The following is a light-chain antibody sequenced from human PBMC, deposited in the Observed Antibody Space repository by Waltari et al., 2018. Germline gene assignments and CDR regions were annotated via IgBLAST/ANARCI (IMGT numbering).Light chain of an antibody. CDR3: GTWDASLSAGV. CDR2: GNN. V-gene: IGLV1-51*01. J-gene: IGLJ2*01. CDR1: SSNIGSNY. Sequence: QSVLTQPPSVSAAPGQKVTISCSGSSSNIGSNYVSWYQQLPGPAPKLLLYGNNKRPSGIPDRFPGSRSGTSATLGITGLQTGDEADYYCGTWDASLSAGVFGVGTKLTVL.